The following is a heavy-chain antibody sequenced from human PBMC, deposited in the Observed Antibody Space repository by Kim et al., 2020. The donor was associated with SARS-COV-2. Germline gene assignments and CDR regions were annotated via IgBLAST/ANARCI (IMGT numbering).Heavy chain of an antibody. CDR3: TTDPGLRGLPYYYYGMDV. V-gene: IGHV3-15*01. CDR2: IKSKTDGGTT. J-gene: IGHJ6*02. Sequence: GGSLRLSCAASGFTFSNAWMSWVRQAPGKGLEWVGRIKSKTDGGTTDYAAPVKGRFTISRDDSKNTLYLQMNSLKTEDTAVYYCTTDPGLRGLPYYYYGMDVWGQGTTVTVSS. CDR1: GFTFSNAW. D-gene: IGHD3-16*01.